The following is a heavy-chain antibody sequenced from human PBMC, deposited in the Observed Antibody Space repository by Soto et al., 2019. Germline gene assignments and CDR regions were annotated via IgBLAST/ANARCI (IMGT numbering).Heavy chain of an antibody. D-gene: IGHD3-16*01. CDR3: VRSGTARLLRHSWFDP. CDR1: GFTFNTYD. J-gene: IGHJ5*02. Sequence: EVQLVESGGGLVKPGGSLRLSCAAYGFTFNTYDMNWVRQAPGKGLEWVSSITASSAYIYYADSLRGRVTISRDNVRNSLFLQMNSLRAEDTAVYYCVRSGTARLLRHSWFDPCGQGTLVTVSS. CDR2: ITASSAYI. V-gene: IGHV3-21*01.